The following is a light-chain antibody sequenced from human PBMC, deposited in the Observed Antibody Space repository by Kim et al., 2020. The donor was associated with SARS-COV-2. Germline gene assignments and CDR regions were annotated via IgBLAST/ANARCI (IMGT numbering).Light chain of an antibody. V-gene: IGLV4-69*01. CDR2: LNSDGSH. J-gene: IGLJ2*01. CDR1: SGHSTYA. CDR3: QTWGTGSVV. Sequence: QLVLTQSPSASASLGASVKLTCTLSSGHSTYAIAWHQQQPEKGPRYLMKLNSDGSHTKGDGIPDRSSGSSSGTERYLTISSLQSEDEADYYCQTWGTGSVVFGGGTQLTVL.